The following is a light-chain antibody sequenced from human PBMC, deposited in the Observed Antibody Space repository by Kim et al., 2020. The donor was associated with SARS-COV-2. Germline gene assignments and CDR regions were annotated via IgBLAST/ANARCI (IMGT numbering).Light chain of an antibody. J-gene: IGLJ2*01. CDR1: TSTIGTNY. Sequence: QSALTQPPSVSGTPGQRVTISCSGTTSTIGTNYVYWYQHLPGAAPKLLIYRNDQRPSSAPVRFSASKSGTSASLAISGLRSEDEGDYYCATWDDSLKSRVLFGGGTKVTVL. CDR3: ATWDDSLKSRVL. V-gene: IGLV1-47*01. CDR2: RND.